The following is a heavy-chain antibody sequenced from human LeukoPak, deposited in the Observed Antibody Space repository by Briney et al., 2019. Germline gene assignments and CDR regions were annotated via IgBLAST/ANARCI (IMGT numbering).Heavy chain of an antibody. CDR3: ARHCTGDICAAYYFYYYMDV. CDR1: GGSISTSSYY. Sequence: PSETLSLTCTVSGGSISTSSYYWGWIRQPPGKGLEWIGSISESGRTYYNPSLKSRVIISVDTSKKHFSLKLSSVTAADTAVYYCARHCTGDICAAYYFYYYMDVGGKGTTVTVSS. V-gene: IGHV4-39*02. D-gene: IGHD2-8*02. J-gene: IGHJ6*03. CDR2: ISESGRT.